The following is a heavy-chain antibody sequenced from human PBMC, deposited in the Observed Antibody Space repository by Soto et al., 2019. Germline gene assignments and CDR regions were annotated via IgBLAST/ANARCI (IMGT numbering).Heavy chain of an antibody. CDR1: SDSISSYY. V-gene: IGHV4-59*01. J-gene: IGHJ4*02. CDR2: ISYSGST. Sequence: SETLSLTYTVSSDSISSYYWSWIRQPPGKRLEWIGYISYSGSTDYNPSLKSRVTISGDTSKNQFSLKVSSVTAADTAVYYCARGNSWQLPFDYWGQGTLVTVSS. D-gene: IGHD6-6*01. CDR3: ARGNSWQLPFDY.